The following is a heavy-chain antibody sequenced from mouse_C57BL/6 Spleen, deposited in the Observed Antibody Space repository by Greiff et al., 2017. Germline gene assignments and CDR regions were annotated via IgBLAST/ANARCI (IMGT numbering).Heavy chain of an antibody. J-gene: IGHJ4*01. Sequence: QVQLMQPGAELVRPGSSVKLSCKASGYTFTSYWMHWVKQRPIQGLEWIGNIDPSDSDTHYNQKFKDKATLTVDKSTSTTYMQLSSLTSEDSAVYYGARKDDYDMYAMDYWGQGTSVTVSS. V-gene: IGHV1-52*01. CDR1: GYTFTSYW. D-gene: IGHD2-4*01. CDR2: IDPSDSDT. CDR3: ARKDDYDMYAMDY.